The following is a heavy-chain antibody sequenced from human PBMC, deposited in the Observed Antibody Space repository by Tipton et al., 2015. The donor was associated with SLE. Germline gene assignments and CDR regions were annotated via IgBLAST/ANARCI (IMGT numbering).Heavy chain of an antibody. CDR3: ATYADIVVVPAEVYYYYYGMDV. V-gene: IGHV4-39*07. D-gene: IGHD2-2*01. CDR2: LYSSGST. Sequence: TLSLTCTVSGGSISRSSYYWGWIRQPPGKGLEWIGSLYSSGSTYYNPSLTSRVTIAVDTSKNQFSLKLSSVTAADTAVYYCATYADIVVVPAEVYYYYYGMDVWGQGTTVTVSS. J-gene: IGHJ6*02. CDR1: GGSISRSSYY.